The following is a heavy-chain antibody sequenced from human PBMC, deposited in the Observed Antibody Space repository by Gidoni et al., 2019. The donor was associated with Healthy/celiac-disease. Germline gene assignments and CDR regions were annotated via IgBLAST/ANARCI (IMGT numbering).Heavy chain of an antibody. V-gene: IGHV3-23*01. CDR3: AKNQAAGTGLNWFDP. J-gene: IGHJ5*02. CDR2: ISGRGGST. Sequence: EVDLLESGGGLVQPGGSLRLPCAASVFPFSSYAMSWGRQAPGKGLEWVSAISGRGGSTYYADSVKGRFTISRDNSKNTMYLKMNSLRAEYTAVYYCAKNQAAGTGLNWFDPWGQGTLVTVSS. D-gene: IGHD6-13*01. CDR1: VFPFSSYA.